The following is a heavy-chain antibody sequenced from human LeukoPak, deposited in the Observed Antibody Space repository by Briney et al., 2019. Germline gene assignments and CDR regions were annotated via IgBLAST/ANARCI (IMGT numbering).Heavy chain of an antibody. CDR1: GFTFSSYS. V-gene: IGHV3-21*01. D-gene: IGHD6-6*01. CDR2: ISSSSSYI. J-gene: IGHJ4*02. Sequence: GGSLRLSCAASGFTFSSYSMNWVRQAPGKGLEWVSYISSSSSYIYYADSVKGRFTISRDNAKNSLYLQMNSLRAEDTAVYYCARDQKYSSSFDYWGQGTLVTVSS. CDR3: ARDQKYSSSFDY.